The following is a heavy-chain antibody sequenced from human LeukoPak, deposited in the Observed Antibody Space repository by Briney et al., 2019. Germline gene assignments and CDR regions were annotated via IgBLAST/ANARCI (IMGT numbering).Heavy chain of an antibody. CDR3: ARARITIFGVVSNWFDP. CDR2: INHSGST. Sequence: KPSETLSLTCAVYGGSFSGYYWSWIRQPPGKGLEWTGEINHSGSTNYNPSLKSRVTISVDTSKNQFSLKLSSVTAADTAVYYCARARITIFGVVSNWFDPWGQGTLVTVSS. V-gene: IGHV4-34*01. J-gene: IGHJ5*02. CDR1: GGSFSGYY. D-gene: IGHD3-3*01.